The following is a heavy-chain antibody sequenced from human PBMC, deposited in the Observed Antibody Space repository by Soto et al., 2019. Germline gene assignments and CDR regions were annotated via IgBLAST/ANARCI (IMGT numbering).Heavy chain of an antibody. CDR1: GFSFSGST. CDR2: ITSKPDNYAT. CDR3: TRSYENNAYYFDH. V-gene: IGHV3-73*01. D-gene: IGHD3-16*01. Sequence: PGGSLRLSSAASGFSFSGSTIHWVRQASGKGLEWVGHITSKPDNYATVYAASVKGRFSFSRDDLMNTAFLQMNSLKSEDTAVYYCTRSYENNAYYFDHWGPGTLVTVSS. J-gene: IGHJ1*01.